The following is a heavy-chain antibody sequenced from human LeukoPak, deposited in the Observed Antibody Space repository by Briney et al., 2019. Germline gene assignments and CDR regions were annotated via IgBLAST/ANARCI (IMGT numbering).Heavy chain of an antibody. CDR2: FGIAGDT. J-gene: IGHJ4*02. CDR3: VRANGGTYYDY. D-gene: IGHD1-26*01. V-gene: IGHV3-13*01. CDR1: GFIFTDYD. Sequence: GGSLRLSCAASGFIFTDYDLHWVRQPPGKGLEWVSVFGIAGDTYYADSVKGRFTISRDVAKNSLYLQMNNLRAGDTAVYYCVRANGGTYYDYWGQGTLVTVSS.